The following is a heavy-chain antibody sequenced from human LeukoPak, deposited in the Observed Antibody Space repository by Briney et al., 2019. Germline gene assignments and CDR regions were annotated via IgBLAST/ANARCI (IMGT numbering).Heavy chain of an antibody. D-gene: IGHD1-14*01. CDR2: IYYSGST. CDR3: AYNRNFALDN. J-gene: IGHJ4*01. V-gene: IGHV4-59*12. Sequence: SETLSLTCTVSGGSISSYYWSWIRQPPGKGLEWIGYIYYSGSTNYNPSLKSRVTISVDTSKNQFSLKLTSVTAADTAVYFCAYNRNFALDNWGQGTLVTVSS. CDR1: GGSISSYY.